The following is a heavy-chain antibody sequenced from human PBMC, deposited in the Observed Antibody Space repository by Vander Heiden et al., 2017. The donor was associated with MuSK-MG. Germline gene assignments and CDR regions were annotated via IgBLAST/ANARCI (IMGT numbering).Heavy chain of an antibody. CDR3: ARGEAVGGYYGRAKFDP. D-gene: IGHD3-10*02. CDR2: ISSDGRKK. V-gene: IGHV3-30*04. CDR1: AFTFSTYA. J-gene: IGHJ5*02. Sequence: QVQLVESGGGVVQPGRSLRLSCAASAFTFSTYAMHWVRQAPGEGLEWVAVISSDGRKKNYADSVKGRFTISRDNSKNTLYVQMNSLRPEDTAVYYCARGEAVGGYYGRAKFDPWGQGTLVTVSS.